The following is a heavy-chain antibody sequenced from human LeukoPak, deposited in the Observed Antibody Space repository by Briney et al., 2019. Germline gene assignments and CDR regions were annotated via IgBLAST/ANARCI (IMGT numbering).Heavy chain of an antibody. CDR1: GFTFSNYS. CDR3: TRGYYYYMDV. V-gene: IGHV3-30*02. CDR2: NRDAVNAK. Sequence: GGSLRLSCAASGFTFSNYSMNWVRQAPGKGLEWVALNRDAVNAKDYADSVRGRFTISRDNSKNTVYLQMNSLRGEDTAVYYCTRGYYYYMDVWGKGTTVTISS. J-gene: IGHJ6*03.